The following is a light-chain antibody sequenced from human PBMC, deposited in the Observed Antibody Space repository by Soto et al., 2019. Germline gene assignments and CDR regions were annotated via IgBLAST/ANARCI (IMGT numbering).Light chain of an antibody. CDR2: KAS. J-gene: IGKJ1*01. Sequence: DIQMTQSPPTLSAFVGDRVTITCRASQSISSWLAWYQQKPGKAPKLLIYKASNLESGVPSRFSGSGSGTEFTLTISSLQPDDFATYYCQQYNSYPWTFGQGTKVEIK. V-gene: IGKV1-5*03. CDR3: QQYNSYPWT. CDR1: QSISSW.